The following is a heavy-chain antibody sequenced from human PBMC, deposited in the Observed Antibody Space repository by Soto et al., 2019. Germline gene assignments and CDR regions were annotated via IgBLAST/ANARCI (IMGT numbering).Heavy chain of an antibody. V-gene: IGHV1-69*06. CDR1: GGTFGSDA. CDR2: IIPIFGTT. CDR3: ARDRTDSGYCTNWLDP. D-gene: IGHD3-22*01. Sequence: SVKVSCKASGGTFGSDAITWVRQAPGQGLEWVGRIIPIFGTTNYAQNLQGRVTISADKSTLTSYMELHSLTSDATALYYCARDRTDSGYCTNWLDPWGQGTQVTVSS. J-gene: IGHJ5*02.